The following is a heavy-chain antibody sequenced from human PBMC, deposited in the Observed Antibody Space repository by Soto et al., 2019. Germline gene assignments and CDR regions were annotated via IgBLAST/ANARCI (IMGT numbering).Heavy chain of an antibody. Sequence: GGSLRLSCAASGCSFSNYAMHWVRQAPGKGLEWLAIISYDGDNEYYADSARGRFTISRDNSKNTLYLQTNNLRHEDTAVYYCARDSVAGTSPYWGQGTLVTVSS. CDR2: ISYDGDNE. CDR1: GCSFSNYA. D-gene: IGHD6-19*01. V-gene: IGHV3-30*03. J-gene: IGHJ4*02. CDR3: ARDSVAGTSPY.